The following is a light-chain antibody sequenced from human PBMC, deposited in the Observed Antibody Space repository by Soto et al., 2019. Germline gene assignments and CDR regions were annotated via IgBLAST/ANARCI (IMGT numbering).Light chain of an antibody. CDR2: EVS. J-gene: IGLJ2*01. CDR3: SSYTSSSPVGV. CDR1: SSDVGGYNY. V-gene: IGLV2-14*01. Sequence: QSALTQPASVSGSPGQSITISCTGTSSDVGGYNYVSWYQQHPGKAPKLMIYEVSNRPSGVSNRFSGSKSGNTASLTISGLQAEDEADYYCSSYTSSSPVGVFGGGTKVTVL.